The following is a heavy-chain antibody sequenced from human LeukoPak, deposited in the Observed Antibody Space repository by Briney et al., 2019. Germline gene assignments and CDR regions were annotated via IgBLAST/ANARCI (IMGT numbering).Heavy chain of an antibody. CDR1: GYTFTSYG. CDR3: ARVEGWFSWMDYDFWSGYSINNWFDP. CDR2: ISAYNGNT. J-gene: IGHJ5*02. V-gene: IGHV1-18*01. D-gene: IGHD3-3*01. Sequence: ASVKVSCKASGYTFTSYGISWVRQAPGQGLEWMGWISAYNGNTNYAQKLQGRVTMTTDTSTSTAYMELRSLRSDDTAVYYCARVEGWFSWMDYDFWSGYSINNWFDPWGQGTLVTVSS.